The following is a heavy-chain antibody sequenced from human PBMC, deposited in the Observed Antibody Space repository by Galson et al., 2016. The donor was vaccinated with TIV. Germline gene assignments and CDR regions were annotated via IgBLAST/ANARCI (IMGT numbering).Heavy chain of an antibody. J-gene: IGHJ4*02. CDR3: ARGMHRLSITFDS. Sequence: SVKVSCKASGYIFTRYYIHWVRQAPGQGLEWMGRINPNSGGTEYSQTFQGRVTMTRDTSLSTAYMELISLRSDDAALYYCARGMHRLSITFDSWGRGILVFVSS. V-gene: IGHV1-2*06. CDR2: INPNSGGT. D-gene: IGHD6-25*01. CDR1: GYIFTRYY.